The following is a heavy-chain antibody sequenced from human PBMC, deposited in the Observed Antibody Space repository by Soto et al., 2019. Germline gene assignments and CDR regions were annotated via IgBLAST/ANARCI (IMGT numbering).Heavy chain of an antibody. Sequence: EVQLVESGGGLVKPGGSLRLSCAASGFTFSSYSMNWVRQAPGKGLEWVSSISSSSSYIYYADSVKGRFTISRDNAKNALYLQMNSLRAEVTAVYYCARGTYYYDSSVYYSLWGQGTLVTVSS. CDR1: GFTFSSYS. CDR3: ARGTYYYDSSVYYSL. J-gene: IGHJ4*02. V-gene: IGHV3-21*01. D-gene: IGHD3-22*01. CDR2: ISSSSSYI.